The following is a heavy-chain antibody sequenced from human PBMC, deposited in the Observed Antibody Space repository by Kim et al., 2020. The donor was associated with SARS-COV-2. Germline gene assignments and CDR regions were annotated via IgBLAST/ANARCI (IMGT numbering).Heavy chain of an antibody. V-gene: IGHV3-23*01. D-gene: IGHD3-10*01. J-gene: IGHJ4*02. CDR3: ARELPRRADS. CDR2: IVSGGRT. CDR1: GFTFSNYD. Sequence: GGSLRLSCAASGFTFSNYDMSWVRQAPGKGLEWVSAIVSGGRTFYADPVKGRFTISRDNSKNTLYLQMNSLRIEDTALYYCARELPRRADSWGQGTLVTVSS.